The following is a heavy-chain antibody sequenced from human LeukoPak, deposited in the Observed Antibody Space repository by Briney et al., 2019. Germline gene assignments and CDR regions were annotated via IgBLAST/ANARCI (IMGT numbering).Heavy chain of an antibody. Sequence: GGSLKLSCAASGFTFSSYGMTWVRQAPGKGLEWVSLAGSGGSIYYADSVKGRFTISRDNSRNTLYLQMSSLRAEDTAVYFCAKTGPYYFDSWGQGTLVTVSS. CDR2: AGSGGSI. CDR3: AKTGPYYFDS. J-gene: IGHJ4*02. V-gene: IGHV3-23*01. CDR1: GFTFSSYG.